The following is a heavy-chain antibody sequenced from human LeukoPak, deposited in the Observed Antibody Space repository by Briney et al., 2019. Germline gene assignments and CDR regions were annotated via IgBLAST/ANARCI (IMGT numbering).Heavy chain of an antibody. CDR2: INQDGSEI. CDR1: GFTFSFYW. D-gene: IGHD3-22*01. J-gene: IGHJ4*02. V-gene: IGHV3-7*03. Sequence: GGSLRLSCAASGFTFSFYWMNWVRQAPGKGLEWVANINQDGSEIYYVDSVKGRFTISRDNAKNSLYLQMNSLRAEDTAVYYCARTIRFDSSGYGSGYWGQGTLVTVSS. CDR3: ARTIRFDSSGYGSGY.